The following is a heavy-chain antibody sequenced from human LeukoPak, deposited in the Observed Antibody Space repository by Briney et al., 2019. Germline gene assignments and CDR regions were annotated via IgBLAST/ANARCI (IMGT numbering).Heavy chain of an antibody. CDR2: IYYSGTT. J-gene: IGHJ4*02. CDR3: ARVRAAAIAF. D-gene: IGHD2-2*01. CDR1: GGSISSGGYY. V-gene: IGHV4-31*03. Sequence: PSQTLSLTCTVSGGSISSGGYYWSWIRQHPGKGLEWIGSIYYSGTTHYNPSLESRVTISIDTSKNHFSLKLTSVTAADTAVYFCARVRAAAIAFWGQGTLVTVSS.